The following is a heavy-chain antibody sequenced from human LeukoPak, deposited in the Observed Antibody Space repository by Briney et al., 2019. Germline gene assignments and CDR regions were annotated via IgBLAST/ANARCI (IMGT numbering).Heavy chain of an antibody. V-gene: IGHV4-31*03. J-gene: IGHJ5*02. Sequence: SGPGLVKPSQTLSLTCTVSGGSISSGDYYWSWIRQHPGKGLEWIGYIYYSGSTYYNPSLKSRVTISVDTSKNQFSLKLSSVTAADTAVYYCARDREPWGSYYTHWFDPWGQGTLVTVSS. CDR3: ARDREPWGSYYTHWFDP. CDR2: IYYSGST. D-gene: IGHD3-10*01. CDR1: GGSISSGDYY.